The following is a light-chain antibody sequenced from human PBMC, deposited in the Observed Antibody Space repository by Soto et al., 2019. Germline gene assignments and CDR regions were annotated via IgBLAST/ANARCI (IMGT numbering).Light chain of an antibody. Sequence: QSALTQPASASGSLGQSITISCTGTSSDVGGYNYVSWYQQHPGKAPKLMIYEVSNRPSGVSSRFSGSKSGNTASLTISGLQAEDEADYYCSSYTSSSTVVFGGGTKLTVL. CDR1: SSDVGGYNY. J-gene: IGLJ2*01. V-gene: IGLV2-14*01. CDR2: EVS. CDR3: SSYTSSSTVV.